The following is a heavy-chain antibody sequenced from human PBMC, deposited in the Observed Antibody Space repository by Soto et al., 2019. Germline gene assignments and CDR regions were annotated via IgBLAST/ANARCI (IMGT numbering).Heavy chain of an antibody. CDR3: ASSYSSYYYYYMDV. J-gene: IGHJ6*03. V-gene: IGHV3-74*01. CDR2: INSDGTIT. Sequence: EVQLVESGGGLVQPGGSLRLSCAASGFTVSSYWMHWVRQAPGKGLVWVSRINSDGTITSCAHSVKGRCTISRDNAKNTLYLQMNSLIAEDTAVYYCASSYSSYYYYYMDVWGKGTTVTVS. D-gene: IGHD6-13*01. CDR1: GFTVSSYW.